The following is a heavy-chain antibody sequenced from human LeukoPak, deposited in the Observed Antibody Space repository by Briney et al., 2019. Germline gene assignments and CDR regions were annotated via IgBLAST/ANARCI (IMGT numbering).Heavy chain of an antibody. CDR3: AKGTVGPYYFDY. Sequence: GGSLRLSCAASGFTFSSYGMHWVRQAPGKGLEWVAVISYDGSNKYYADSVKGRFTISRDNSKNTLYLQMNSLRAEDTAVYYCAKGTVGPYYFDYWGQGTLVTVSS. CDR1: GFTFSSYG. CDR2: ISYDGSNK. D-gene: IGHD2-2*01. J-gene: IGHJ4*02. V-gene: IGHV3-30*18.